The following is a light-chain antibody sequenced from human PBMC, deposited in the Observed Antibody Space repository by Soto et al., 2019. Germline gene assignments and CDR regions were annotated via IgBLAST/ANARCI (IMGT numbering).Light chain of an antibody. CDR2: GAS. J-gene: IGKJ1*01. V-gene: IGKV3-20*01. CDR1: QTVNSDY. CDR3: QEYSKWPSRT. Sequence: EIVLTQSPGTLSLSPGETATLSCRASQTVNSDYLAWFQQRPGQAPRLLIYGASNRATGIPDRFSGSGSGTEFTLTISSLQSEDFAVYYCQEYSKWPSRTFGPGTKVDIK.